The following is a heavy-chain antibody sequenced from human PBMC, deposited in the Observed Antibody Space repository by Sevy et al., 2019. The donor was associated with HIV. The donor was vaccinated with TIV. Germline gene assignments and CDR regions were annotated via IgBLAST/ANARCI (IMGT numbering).Heavy chain of an antibody. V-gene: IGHV1-46*03. D-gene: IGHD5-12*01. CDR2: INPSGGST. CDR3: ARDRYSGYGFDY. Sequence: ASVKVSCKACGYIFTNYYIHWVRQAPGQGLEWMGIINPSGGSTTHAQKFQGRVTMTRDTSTSTVYMQLSSLRSEETAVYYCARDRYSGYGFDYWGQGTLVTVSS. J-gene: IGHJ4*02. CDR1: GYIFTNYY.